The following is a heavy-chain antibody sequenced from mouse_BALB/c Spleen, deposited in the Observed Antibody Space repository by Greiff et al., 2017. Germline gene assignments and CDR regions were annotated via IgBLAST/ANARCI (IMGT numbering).Heavy chain of an antibody. Sequence: QVQLQQSGPELVKPGASVKMSCKASGYTFTDYVISWVKQRTGQGLEWIGEIYPGSGSTYYNEKFKGKATLTADKSSNTAYMQLSSLTSEDSAVYFCARYGNYWFAYWGQGTLVTVSA. CDR1: GYTFTDYV. D-gene: IGHD2-1*01. CDR2: IYPGSGST. CDR3: ARYGNYWFAY. J-gene: IGHJ3*01. V-gene: IGHV1-77*01.